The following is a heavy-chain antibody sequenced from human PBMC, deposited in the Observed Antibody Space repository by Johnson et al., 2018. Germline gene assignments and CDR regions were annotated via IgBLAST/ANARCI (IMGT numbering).Heavy chain of an antibody. CDR1: GFTFSSYG. Sequence: QVQLLESGGGAVQPGRSLRLSCAASGFTFSSYGIHWVRQAPGKGLEWVAVISSDGNIAYDADSVKGRFTIFRDNSKNTLYLQMNSLRSEDTAVYYCAKEITVAGVFDCWGQGTLVPVSS. CDR3: AKEITVAGVFDC. V-gene: IGHV3-30*18. J-gene: IGHJ4*02. CDR2: ISSDGNIA. D-gene: IGHD6-19*01.